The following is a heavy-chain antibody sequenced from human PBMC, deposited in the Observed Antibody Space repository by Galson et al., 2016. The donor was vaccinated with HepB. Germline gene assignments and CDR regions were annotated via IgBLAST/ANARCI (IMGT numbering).Heavy chain of an antibody. J-gene: IGHJ4*02. D-gene: IGHD2-15*01. Sequence: SLRLSCAASGFTFSTYWMHWVRQVPGMGLVWVSRVNSDGSRTTYVDSVKGRFTISRDNAKNTLYLQMNSLRVEDTAVYYCAREGLADSSYFDYWGRGTLVTVS. CDR1: GFTFSTYW. V-gene: IGHV3-74*01. CDR2: VNSDGSRT. CDR3: AREGLADSSYFDY.